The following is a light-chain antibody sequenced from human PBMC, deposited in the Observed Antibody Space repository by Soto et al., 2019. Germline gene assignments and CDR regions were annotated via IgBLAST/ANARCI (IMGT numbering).Light chain of an antibody. Sequence: EIVMTQSPATLSVSPGERATLSCRASRSVGSNLAWYQQKPGQAPRLLIYGASTRATGMPARFSGSGSGTEFTLIVNSLQSEDFAVYYCQQYNNWPPRWTFGQGTKVEIK. V-gene: IGKV3-15*01. CDR1: RSVGSN. J-gene: IGKJ1*01. CDR2: GAS. CDR3: QQYNNWPPRWT.